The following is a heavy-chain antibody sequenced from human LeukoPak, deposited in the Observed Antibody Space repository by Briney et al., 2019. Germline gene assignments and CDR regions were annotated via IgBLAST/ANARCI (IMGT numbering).Heavy chain of an antibody. CDR1: GFTFSSYE. V-gene: IGHV3-48*03. D-gene: IGHD1-14*01. J-gene: IGHJ5*02. Sequence: GGSLRLSCAASGFTFSSYEMNWVRQAPGKGLEWVSYISSSGSTIYYADSVKGRFTISRDNAKNSLYLQMNSLRAEDTAVYYCARSGIFSNWFDPWDQGTLVTVSS. CDR2: ISSSGSTI. CDR3: ARSGIFSNWFDP.